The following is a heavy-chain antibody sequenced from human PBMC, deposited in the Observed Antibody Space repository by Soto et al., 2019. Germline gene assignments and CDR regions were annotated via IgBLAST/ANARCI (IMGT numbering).Heavy chain of an antibody. V-gene: IGHV5-10-1*01. CDR2: IDPSDSQT. CDR1: GYSFAGYW. D-gene: IGHD3-22*01. J-gene: IGHJ4*02. Sequence: GESLKISCNGSGYSFAGYWITWVRQKPGKGLEWMGRIDPSDSQTYYSPSFRGHVTISATKSTTTVFLQWSSLRASDTAMYYCARQIYDSDTGPNFQYYFDSWDQGTPVTVSS. CDR3: ARQIYDSDTGPNFQYYFDS.